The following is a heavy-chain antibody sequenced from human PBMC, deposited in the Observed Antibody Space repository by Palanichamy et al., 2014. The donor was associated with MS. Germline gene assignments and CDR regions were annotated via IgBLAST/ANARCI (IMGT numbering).Heavy chain of an antibody. Sequence: GTVLGLSCAASGFTFSSYGMHWVRQAPGKGLEWVAVISYDGSNKYYADSVKGRFTISRDNSKNTLYLQMNSLRAEDTAVYYCAKDPMGSMTTVTKGLGYWGQGTLVTVSS. CDR2: ISYDGSNK. D-gene: IGHD4-17*01. CDR3: AKDPMGSMTTVTKGLGY. J-gene: IGHJ4*02. CDR1: GFTFSSYG. V-gene: IGHV3-30*18.